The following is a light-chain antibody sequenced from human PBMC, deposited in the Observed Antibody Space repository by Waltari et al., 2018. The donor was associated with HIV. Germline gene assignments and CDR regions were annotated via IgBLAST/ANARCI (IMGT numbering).Light chain of an antibody. V-gene: IGLV3-19*01. CDR1: SLRDYY. Sequence: SSELTQDPAVSVALGQTIRITCQGDSLRDYYTTWYQQKPGQAPVLVIYDKNIRPSGISDRFSGSSAGRTASLTVTGAQAEDEADYYCYSRDTSGKQGVFGNGTNVTVL. CDR3: YSRDTSGKQGV. J-gene: IGLJ1*01. CDR2: DKN.